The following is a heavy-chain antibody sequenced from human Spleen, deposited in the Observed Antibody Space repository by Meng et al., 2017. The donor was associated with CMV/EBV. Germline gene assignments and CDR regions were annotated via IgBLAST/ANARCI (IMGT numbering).Heavy chain of an antibody. V-gene: IGHV1-2*02. Sequence: ASVKVSCKASGYTFTDHYFHWVRQAPGQGLEWMGWINPNSGDTKFAQNFQGRVTMTRVGSISTAYMELRRLRSDDTAVYYCARDRDLRFLEWLSAYDIWGQGTMVTVSS. CDR3: ARDRDLRFLEWLSAYDI. J-gene: IGHJ3*02. CDR2: INPNSGDT. D-gene: IGHD3-3*01. CDR1: GYTFTDHY.